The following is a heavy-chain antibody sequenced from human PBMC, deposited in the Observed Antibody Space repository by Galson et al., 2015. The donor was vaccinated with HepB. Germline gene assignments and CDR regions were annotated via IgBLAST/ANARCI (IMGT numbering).Heavy chain of an antibody. D-gene: IGHD3-22*01. Sequence: SETLSLTCTVSNGSISSYYWTWIRQSPGKGLEWIGNFYYSGSTNYNPSLKSRVTISVDTSKNQLSLKLTSVTAADTAVYYCARGLDSRSHFDYWGQGILVTVSP. CDR2: FYYSGST. CDR1: NGSISSYY. J-gene: IGHJ4*02. CDR3: ARGLDSRSHFDY. V-gene: IGHV4-59*01.